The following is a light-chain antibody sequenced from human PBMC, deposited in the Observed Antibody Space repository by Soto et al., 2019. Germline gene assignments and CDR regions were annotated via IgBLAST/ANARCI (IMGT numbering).Light chain of an antibody. CDR2: RVS. Sequence: DVVMSQSPLSLPVTLGQPASSSCRSSQSLVKTDGITYLNWFHQRPGQSPRRLINRVSRRDSGVPDRFSGSGSGTDFTLKISRVEAEDVGVYYCMQGTSWPWTFGQGTKVEIK. V-gene: IGKV2-30*01. CDR1: QSLVKTDGITY. J-gene: IGKJ1*01. CDR3: MQGTSWPWT.